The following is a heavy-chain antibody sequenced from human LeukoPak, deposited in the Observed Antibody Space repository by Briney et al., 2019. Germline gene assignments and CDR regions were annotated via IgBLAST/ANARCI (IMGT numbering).Heavy chain of an antibody. V-gene: IGHV4-4*09. J-gene: IGHJ4*02. CDR3: ARHTGSESYYPFDC. Sequence: SETLSLTCTVSGGSIGIYYWSWIRQPPGKGLEWIGYIYSGGSTNYNPSLKSRVTISVDMSKNQFSLKLRSVTAADTAVYYCARHTGSESYYPFDCWGQGTLVTVSS. D-gene: IGHD3-10*01. CDR1: GGSIGIYY. CDR2: IYSGGST.